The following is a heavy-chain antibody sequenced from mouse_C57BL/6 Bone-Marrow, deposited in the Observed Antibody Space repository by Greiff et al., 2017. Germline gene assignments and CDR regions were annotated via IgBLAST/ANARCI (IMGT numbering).Heavy chain of an antibody. J-gene: IGHJ4*01. D-gene: IGHD2-5*01. Sequence: VQGVESGAELVRPGASVKLSCKASGYTFTDYYINWVKQRPGQGLEWIARIYPGSGNTYYNEKFKGKATLTAEKSSSTAYMQLSSLTSEDSAVYFCARWDSKGAMDYWGQGTSVTVSS. CDR1: GYTFTDYY. CDR2: IYPGSGNT. CDR3: ARWDSKGAMDY. V-gene: IGHV1-76*01.